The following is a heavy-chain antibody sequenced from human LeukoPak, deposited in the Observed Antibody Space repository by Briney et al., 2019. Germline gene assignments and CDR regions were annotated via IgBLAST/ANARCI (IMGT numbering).Heavy chain of an antibody. CDR2: IYPGDSDT. J-gene: IGHJ4*02. CDR1: GYSFSNDW. Sequence: GESLKIFCKGSGYSFSNDWIGWVRQMPGKGLEWMVIIYPGDSDTKYSPSFQGQVTISADKTISTAYLQRSSLEAADTATDYCARRGCNGGSSYGYWGQGTMVTVSS. V-gene: IGHV5-51*01. D-gene: IGHD2-15*01. CDR3: ARRGCNGGSSYGY.